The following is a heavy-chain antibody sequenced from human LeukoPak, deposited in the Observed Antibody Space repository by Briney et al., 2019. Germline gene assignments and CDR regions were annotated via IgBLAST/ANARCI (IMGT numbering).Heavy chain of an antibody. V-gene: IGHV3-11*06. J-gene: IGHJ4*02. D-gene: IGHD4-17*01. CDR1: GFNLSDYC. Sequence: GGALRLSCAASGFNLSDYCMSWRRQAPGKGLEWVSYITRSGYYTNYTDSVKGRFTISRDNAKNSLYLQMNSLRDEDTAVYYCARGPTVTTIAYFDYWGQGTLVTVSS. CDR3: ARGPTVTTIAYFDY. CDR2: ITRSGYYT.